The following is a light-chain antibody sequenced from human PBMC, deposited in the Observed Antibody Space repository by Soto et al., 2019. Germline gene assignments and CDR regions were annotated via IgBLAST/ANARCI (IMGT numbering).Light chain of an antibody. V-gene: IGLV1-40*01. CDR3: QSYDSSLSGWV. J-gene: IGLJ3*02. CDR2: GNS. Sequence: QSVLTRPPSVSGAPGQRVTISCTGSSSNIGAGYDVHWYQQLPGTAPKLLIYGNSNRPSGVPDRFSGSKSGTSASLAITGLQAEDEADYYRQSYDSSLSGWVFGAGTKLTVL. CDR1: SSNIGAGYD.